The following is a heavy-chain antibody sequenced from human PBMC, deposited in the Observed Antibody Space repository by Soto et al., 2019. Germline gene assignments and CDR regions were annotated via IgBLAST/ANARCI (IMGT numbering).Heavy chain of an antibody. CDR1: GYSFTSYW. CDR3: ARPPLDYGETDWSAFDI. Sequence: GESLKISCKGSGYSFTSYWIGWVRQMPGKGLEWMGIIYPGDSDTRYSPSFQGQVTISADKSISTAYLQWSSLKASDTAMYYCARPPLDYGETDWSAFDIWGQGTMVTVSS. J-gene: IGHJ3*02. CDR2: IYPGDSDT. V-gene: IGHV5-51*01. D-gene: IGHD4-17*01.